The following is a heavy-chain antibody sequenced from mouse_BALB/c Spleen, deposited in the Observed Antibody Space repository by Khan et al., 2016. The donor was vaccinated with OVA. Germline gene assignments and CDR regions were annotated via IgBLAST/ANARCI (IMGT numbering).Heavy chain of an antibody. J-gene: IGHJ4*01. D-gene: IGHD1-1*01. CDR3: AREYYYGTYAMDY. CDR1: GSTFTNFY. V-gene: IGHV1S56*01. CDR2: IYPGSVNT. Sequence: QVQLQQSGPELVKPGASVRISCKASGSTFTNFYIHWVKQRPGQGLEWIGWIYPGSVNTKYNENFKGKATLTAEQSFNTVYMLLRSLTSEDSAVYFCAREYYYGTYAMDYWGQGTSVIVSS.